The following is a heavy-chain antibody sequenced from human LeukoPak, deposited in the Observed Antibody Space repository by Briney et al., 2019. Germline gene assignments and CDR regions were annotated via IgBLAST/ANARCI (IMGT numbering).Heavy chain of an antibody. CDR2: ISSSGSTI. Sequence: GGSLRLSCAASGLTFSDYYMSWIRQAPGKGLEWVSYISSSGSTIYYADSVKGRFTISRDNAKNSLYLQMNSLRAEDTAVYYCAREAIAAPPEGGFDYWGQGTLVTVSS. CDR1: GLTFSDYY. D-gene: IGHD6-6*01. J-gene: IGHJ4*02. V-gene: IGHV3-11*01. CDR3: AREAIAAPPEGGFDY.